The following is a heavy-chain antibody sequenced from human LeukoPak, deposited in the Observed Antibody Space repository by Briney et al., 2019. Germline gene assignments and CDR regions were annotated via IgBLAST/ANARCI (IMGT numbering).Heavy chain of an antibody. CDR2: IDYSGGT. CDR3: DRGHYYDTSGDY. V-gene: IGHV4-59*11. Sequence: PSETLSLTCAVSGDSISSHYWSWIRQPPGKELEWIGYIDYSGGTNYNPSLKSRVTISVDTSKNQFSLNLSSVTAADTAVYYCDRGHYYDTSGDYWGQGTLVTVSS. J-gene: IGHJ4*02. D-gene: IGHD3-22*01. CDR1: GDSISSHY.